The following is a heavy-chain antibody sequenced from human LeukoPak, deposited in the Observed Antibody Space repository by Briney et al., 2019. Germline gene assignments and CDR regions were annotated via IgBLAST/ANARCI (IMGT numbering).Heavy chain of an antibody. J-gene: IGHJ5*02. D-gene: IGHD3-22*01. CDR1: GDTFSSYT. CDR2: IIPILGIA. V-gene: IGHV1-69*02. CDR3: ARYYYDSSGYYYDWFDP. Sequence: RASVKVSCKASGDTFSSYTISWVRQAPGQGLEWMGRIIPILGIANYAQKFQGRVTITADKSTSTAYMELSSLRSEDTAVYYCARYYYDSSGYYYDWFDPWGQGTLVTVSS.